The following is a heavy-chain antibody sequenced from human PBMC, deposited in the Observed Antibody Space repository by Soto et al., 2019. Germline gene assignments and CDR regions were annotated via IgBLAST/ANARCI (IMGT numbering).Heavy chain of an antibody. Sequence: GGSLRLSCAASGFTVSSNYMSWVRQAPGKGLEWVSVIYSGGSTDYADSVKGRFTISRDNSKNTLYLQMNSLRAEDTAVYYCAGEIYDSSVYFDYWGQGTLVTVSS. D-gene: IGHD3-22*01. CDR2: IYSGGST. V-gene: IGHV3-53*01. CDR3: AGEIYDSSVYFDY. J-gene: IGHJ4*02. CDR1: GFTVSSNY.